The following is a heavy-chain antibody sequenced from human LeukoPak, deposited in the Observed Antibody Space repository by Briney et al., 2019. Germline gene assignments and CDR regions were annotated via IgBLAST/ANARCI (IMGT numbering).Heavy chain of an antibody. CDR1: GGTFSSYA. Sequence: SVKVSCKASGGTFSSYAISWVRQAPGQGLEWMGRIIPIFGTANYAQKFQGRVTITTDESTSTAYMELSSLRSEDTAAYYCARKGYCTNGVCYPSNWFDPWGQGTLVTVSS. CDR3: ARKGYCTNGVCYPSNWFDP. CDR2: IIPIFGTA. V-gene: IGHV1-69*05. D-gene: IGHD2-8*01. J-gene: IGHJ5*02.